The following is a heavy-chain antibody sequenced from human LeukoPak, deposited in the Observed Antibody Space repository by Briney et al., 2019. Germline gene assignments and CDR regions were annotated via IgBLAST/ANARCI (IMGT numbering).Heavy chain of an antibody. CDR3: AIFRQSSSWGPGY. J-gene: IGHJ4*02. V-gene: IGHV1-3*01. Sequence: ASVKVSCKASGGTFSSYAISWVRQAPGQGLEWMGWINAGNGNTKYSQKFQGRVTITRDTSASTAYMELSSLRSEDTAVYYCAIFRQSSSWGPGYWGQGTLVTVSS. CDR1: GGTFSSYA. D-gene: IGHD6-13*01. CDR2: INAGNGNT.